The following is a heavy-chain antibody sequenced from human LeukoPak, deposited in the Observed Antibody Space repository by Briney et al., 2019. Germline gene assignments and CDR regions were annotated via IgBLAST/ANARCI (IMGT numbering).Heavy chain of an antibody. CDR3: VRLTCSGSSCSGGGAFDV. D-gene: IGHD2-2*01. CDR2: IFYNGGS. J-gene: IGHJ3*01. CDR1: GDFMSSGGYL. Sequence: SETLSLTCSVSGDFMSSGGYLWTWMRQHPGKGLEWIGYIFYNGGSYYSPSLQSRLTISVDTSQKQFSLKMSSVTAADTAVYYCVRLTCSGSSCSGGGAFDVWGQGTVVTVSS. V-gene: IGHV4-31*03.